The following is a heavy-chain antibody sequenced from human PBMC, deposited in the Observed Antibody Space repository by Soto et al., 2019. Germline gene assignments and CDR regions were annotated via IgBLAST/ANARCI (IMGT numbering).Heavy chain of an antibody. D-gene: IGHD3-10*01. J-gene: IGHJ6*02. CDR1: GYTFTGYY. CDR2: INPNSGGT. Sequence: ASVKVSCKAAGYTFTGYYMHWVRQAPGQGLEWKGWINPNSGGTNYAQKFQGWVTMTRDTSISTAYMELSRLRSDDTAVYYCARDHYYGSGSYKGYYYYGMDVWGQGTTVSVSS. V-gene: IGHV1-2*04. CDR3: ARDHYYGSGSYKGYYYYGMDV.